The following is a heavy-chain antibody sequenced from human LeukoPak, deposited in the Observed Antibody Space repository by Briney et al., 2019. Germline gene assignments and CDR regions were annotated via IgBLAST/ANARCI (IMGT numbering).Heavy chain of an antibody. CDR1: GFTFSNYA. J-gene: IGHJ4*02. Sequence: PGGSLRLSCAASGFTFSNYAMSWVRQAPGKGLEWVSAISGSGGNTFYADSVKGRFTISRDNSKNTLYLQMNSLRAEDTAVYYCAKGMAAATQNIYYFDYWGQGTLVTVSS. V-gene: IGHV3-23*01. CDR3: AKGMAAATQNIYYFDY. CDR2: ISGSGGNT. D-gene: IGHD2-15*01.